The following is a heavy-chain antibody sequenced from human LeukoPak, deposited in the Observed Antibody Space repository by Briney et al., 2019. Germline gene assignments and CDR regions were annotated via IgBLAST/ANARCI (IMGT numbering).Heavy chain of an antibody. J-gene: IGHJ5*02. V-gene: IGHV4-38-2*02. CDR3: ARRRYSSSWYRHNWFDP. Sequence: PSETLSLTCTVSGYSISSAYYWGWIRQPPGKGLEWIGSIYHSGSTYYNPSLKSRVTISVDTSKNQFSLKLSSVTAADTAVYYCARRRYSSSWYRHNWFDPWGQGTLVTVSS. D-gene: IGHD6-13*01. CDR2: IYHSGST. CDR1: GYSISSAYY.